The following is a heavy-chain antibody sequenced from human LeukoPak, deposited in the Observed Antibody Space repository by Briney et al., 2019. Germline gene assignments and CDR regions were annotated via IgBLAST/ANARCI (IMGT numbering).Heavy chain of an antibody. D-gene: IGHD3-22*01. Sequence: SVKVSCKASGGTFSSYAISWVRQAPGQGLEWMGRITIILGIANYAQKFQGRVTITADNSTSTAYMELSSLRSEDTAVYYCARWYYDSSGYRSTGYYFDYWGQGTLVTVSS. V-gene: IGHV1-69*04. CDR2: ITIILGIA. CDR3: ARWYYDSSGYRSTGYYFDY. CDR1: GGTFSSYA. J-gene: IGHJ4*02.